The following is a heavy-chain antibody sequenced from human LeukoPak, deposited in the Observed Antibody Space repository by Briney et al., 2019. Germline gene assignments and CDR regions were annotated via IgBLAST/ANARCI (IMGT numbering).Heavy chain of an antibody. CDR1: GFSFSSHW. CDR2: IRYDASNE. J-gene: IGHJ4*02. Sequence: PGGSLRLSCATSGFSFSSHWLNWVRQAPGKGLEWVAFIRYDASNEFYGDSVKGRFTISRDNSKNTLYLQMNSLRAEDTAVYYCAKDLYGSGSYEIRLFDYWGQGTLVTVSS. D-gene: IGHD3-10*01. CDR3: AKDLYGSGSYEIRLFDY. V-gene: IGHV3-30*02.